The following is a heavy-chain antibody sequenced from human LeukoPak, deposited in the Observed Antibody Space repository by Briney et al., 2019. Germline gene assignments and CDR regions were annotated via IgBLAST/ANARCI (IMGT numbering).Heavy chain of an antibody. CDR3: ARAQYYLDS. CDR2: ISSSSSNR. Sequence: GGSLRLSCAASGFTFSDYYMSWIRQAPGKGLEWVSYISSSSSNRNYADSVKGRFTISRDNAKNSLYLQMNSLRAEDTAAYYCARAQYYLDSWGQGTLVTVSS. J-gene: IGHJ4*02. V-gene: IGHV3-11*06. CDR1: GFTFSDYY.